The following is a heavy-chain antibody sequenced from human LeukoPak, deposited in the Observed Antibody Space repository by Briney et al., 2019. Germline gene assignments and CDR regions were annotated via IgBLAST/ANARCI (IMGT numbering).Heavy chain of an antibody. J-gene: IGHJ4*02. CDR1: GDSISGSY. CDR3: ARGIETYGDYGY. V-gene: IGHV4-59*01. CDR2: MYNSGST. Sequence: KPSETLSLTCTVSGDSISGSYWSCMRQHPGEGLQWMAYMYNSGSTNYNPSFKSRVTISIDTSKNQFSLRPMYLTAADAAIYYCARGIETYGDYGYWGRGILVTVSS. D-gene: IGHD4-17*01.